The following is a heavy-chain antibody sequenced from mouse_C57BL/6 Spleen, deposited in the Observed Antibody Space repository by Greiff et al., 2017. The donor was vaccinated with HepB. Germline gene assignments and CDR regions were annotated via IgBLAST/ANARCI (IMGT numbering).Heavy chain of an antibody. CDR3: ARRTGTNYFDY. Sequence: DVMLVESGGGLVKPGGSLKLSCAASGFTFSDYGMHWVRQAPEKGLEWVAYISSSSSTIYYADTVKGRFTISRDNAKNTLFLQMTSLRSEDTAMYYCARRTGTNYFDYWGQGTTLTVSS. V-gene: IGHV5-17*01. CDR1: GFTFSDYG. D-gene: IGHD4-1*01. CDR2: ISSSSSTI. J-gene: IGHJ2*01.